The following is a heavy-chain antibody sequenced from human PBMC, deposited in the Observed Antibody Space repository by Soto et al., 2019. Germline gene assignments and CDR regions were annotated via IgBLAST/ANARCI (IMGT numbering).Heavy chain of an antibody. CDR2: IYYSGST. CDR3: ASIVVPAARYYYYYMDV. V-gene: IGHV4-59*08. CDR1: GGSISSYY. Sequence: PSETLSLTCTVSGGSISSYYWSWIRQPPGKGLEWIGYIYYSGSTNYNPSLKSRVTISVDTSKNQFSLKLSSVTAADTAVYYCASIVVPAARYYYYYMDVSGKGTTVTVSS. J-gene: IGHJ6*03. D-gene: IGHD2-2*01.